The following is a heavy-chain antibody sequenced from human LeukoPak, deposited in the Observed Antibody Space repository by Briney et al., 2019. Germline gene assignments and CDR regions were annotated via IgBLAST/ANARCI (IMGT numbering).Heavy chain of an antibody. J-gene: IGHJ3*02. CDR2: INSNGANT. Sequence: GGSLRLSGSASGFTFSIYAMDWVGQAPGNGLECLSCINSNGANTNYADSVKGRFTRSTVNSKNTLYLRMIRLRAEETAVNHCVKTMVTFGGIIRADAFDIWGQGTMVTASS. V-gene: IGHV3-64D*06. CDR1: GFTFSIYA. D-gene: IGHD3-16*01. CDR3: VKTMVTFGGIIRADAFDI.